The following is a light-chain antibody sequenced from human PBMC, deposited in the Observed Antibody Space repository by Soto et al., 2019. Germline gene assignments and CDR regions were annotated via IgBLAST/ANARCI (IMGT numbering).Light chain of an antibody. J-gene: IGLJ3*02. CDR3: CTYAGSFHQ. CDR1: NSDVGNYNF. CDR2: DVT. V-gene: IGLV2-11*01. Sequence: QSALTQPRSVSGSPGQAVTISCTGTNSDVGNYNFVSWYQHHPGKAPKLMIYDVTKRPSGVPARFSGSKSGNAASLTISGLRAEDEADYYCCTYAGSFHQFGGGTKLTVL.